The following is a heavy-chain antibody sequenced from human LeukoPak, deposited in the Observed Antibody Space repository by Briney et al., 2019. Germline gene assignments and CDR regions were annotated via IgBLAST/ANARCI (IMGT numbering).Heavy chain of an antibody. CDR1: GFTFSSYS. CDR3: ARVHYGSGKSSDY. D-gene: IGHD3-10*01. V-gene: IGHV3-21*01. J-gene: IGHJ4*02. Sequence: PGGSLRLSCAASGFTFSSYSMNWVCQALGKGLEWVSSISSSSSYIYYADSVKGRFTISRDNAKNSLYLQMNSLRAEDTAVYYCARVHYGSGKSSDYWGQGTLVTVSS. CDR2: ISSSSSYI.